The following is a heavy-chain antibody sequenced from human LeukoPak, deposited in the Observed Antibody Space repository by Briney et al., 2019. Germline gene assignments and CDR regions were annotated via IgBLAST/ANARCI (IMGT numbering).Heavy chain of an antibody. D-gene: IGHD6-13*01. CDR2: TRNKANSYTT. J-gene: IGHJ3*02. Sequence: PGGSLRLSRAASGFTFSDHYMDWVRQAPGKGLEWVGRTRNKANSYTTEYAASVKGRFTISRDDSKNSLYLQMNSLKTEDTAVYYCARGWYGDAFDIWGQGTMVTVSS. CDR1: GFTFSDHY. CDR3: ARGWYGDAFDI. V-gene: IGHV3-72*01.